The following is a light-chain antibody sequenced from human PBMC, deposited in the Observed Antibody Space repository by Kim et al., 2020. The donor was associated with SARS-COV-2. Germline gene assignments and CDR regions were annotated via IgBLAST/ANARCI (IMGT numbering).Light chain of an antibody. J-gene: IGKJ5*01. CDR2: SAS. V-gene: IGKV1-39*01. CDR3: QQSYNTPPIT. CDR1: QTIHFY. Sequence: DIQMTQSPSSVSASVGDRVTITCRASQTIHFYLNWYQQKPGKAPKLLIESASTLQSGVPSRFSGSGSGTDFTLTISSVQPEDFATYYCQQSYNTPPITFGQGTRLEIK.